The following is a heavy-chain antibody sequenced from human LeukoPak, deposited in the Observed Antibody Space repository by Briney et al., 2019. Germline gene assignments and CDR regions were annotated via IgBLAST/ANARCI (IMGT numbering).Heavy chain of an antibody. CDR2: ISYSGNT. Sequence: TSETLSLTCTVSGGSISRFYWSWIRQAPGKGLEWIGYISYSGNTYFSPSLKSRVTMSVDTPNEQFSLRLASVTAADTALYYCARNPFGGNFWYFELWGRGTPVTVSS. D-gene: IGHD3-10*01. CDR3: ARNPFGGNFWYFEL. J-gene: IGHJ2*01. V-gene: IGHV4-59*03. CDR1: GGSISRFY.